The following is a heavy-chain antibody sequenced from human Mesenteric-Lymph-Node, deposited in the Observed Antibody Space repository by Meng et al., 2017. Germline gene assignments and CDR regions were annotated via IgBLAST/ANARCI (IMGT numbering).Heavy chain of an antibody. CDR2: INPNSGGT. J-gene: IGHJ5*02. Sequence: VQLVQAGAGVKKPGASVKVSCRASGYSFTNYYIHWVRQAPGQGLEWMGRINPNSGGTNYAQKFQGRVTMTRDTSISTAYMELSRLTSDDTAVYYCATYTSRTWFDPWGQGTLVTVSS. CDR3: ATYTSRTWFDP. V-gene: IGHV1-2*06. CDR1: GYSFTNYY.